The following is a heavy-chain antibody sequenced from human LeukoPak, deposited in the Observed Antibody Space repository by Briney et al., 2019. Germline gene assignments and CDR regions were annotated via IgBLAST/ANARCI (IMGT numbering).Heavy chain of an antibody. J-gene: IGHJ3*02. V-gene: IGHV4-39*07. CDR2: IYYSGST. Sequence: SETLSLTCTVSGGSISSSSYYWGWIRQPPGKGLEWIGSIYYSGSTYYNPSLKSRVTISVDTSKNRFSLKLSSVTAADTAVYYCAGLGGYCTNGVCYSTFDIWGQGTMVTVSS. D-gene: IGHD2-8*01. CDR1: GGSISSSSYY. CDR3: AGLGGYCTNGVCYSTFDI.